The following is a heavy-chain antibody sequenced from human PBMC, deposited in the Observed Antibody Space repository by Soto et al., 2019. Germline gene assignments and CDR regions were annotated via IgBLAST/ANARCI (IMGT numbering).Heavy chain of an antibody. CDR1: GSTFSNVW. J-gene: IGHJ4*02. D-gene: IGHD5-12*01. CDR3: TCYYDYYFDN. CDR2: IKGKSDGWTT. Sequence: PGGSLRLSCAAFGSTFSNVWMNWVRQAPGKGLEWVGRIKGKSDGWTTDYAAPVKGRFIISRDDSKNTLYLQMNSLKTEDTAVYYCTCYYDYYFDNWGQGTLVTVSS. V-gene: IGHV3-15*01.